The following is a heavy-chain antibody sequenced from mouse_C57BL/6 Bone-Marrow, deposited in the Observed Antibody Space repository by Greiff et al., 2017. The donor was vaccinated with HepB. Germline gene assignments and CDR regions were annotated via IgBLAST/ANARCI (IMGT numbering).Heavy chain of an antibody. V-gene: IGHV6-3*01. J-gene: IGHJ4*01. Sequence: EVKLVESGGGLVQPGGSMKLSCVASGFTFSNYWMNWVRQSPEKGLEWVAQIRLKSDNYATHYAESVKGRFTISRDDSKSSVYLQMNNLRAEDTGIYYCTCSLWYPYYYAMDYWGQGTSVTVSS. CDR2: IRLKSDNYAT. CDR1: GFTFSNYW. CDR3: TCSLWYPYYYAMDY. D-gene: IGHD2-1*01.